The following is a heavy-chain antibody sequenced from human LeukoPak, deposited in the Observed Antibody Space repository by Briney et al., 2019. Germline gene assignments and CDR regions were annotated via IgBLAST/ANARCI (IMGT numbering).Heavy chain of an antibody. V-gene: IGHV1-18*01. J-gene: IGHJ4*02. CDR3: ARGGGYSSSWYGVDY. D-gene: IGHD6-13*01. CDR1: GYTFTSYG. Sequence: ASVKVSCKASGYTFTSYGISWVRQAPGQGLEWMGWISAYNGNTNYAQKLQGRVTITTDTSTCTAYMELRSLRSDDTAVYYCARGGGYSSSWYGVDYWGQGTLVTVSS. CDR2: ISAYNGNT.